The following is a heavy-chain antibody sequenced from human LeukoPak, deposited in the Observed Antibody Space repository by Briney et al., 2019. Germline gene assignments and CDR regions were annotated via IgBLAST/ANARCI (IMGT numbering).Heavy chain of an antibody. CDR2: IYHSGST. J-gene: IGHJ4*02. V-gene: IGHV4-38-2*02. D-gene: IGHD1-26*01. CDR1: GYSISSGYY. Sequence: PSETLSLTCTVSGYSISSGYYWGWIRQPPGKGLEWIGSIYHSGSTYYNPSLKSRVTISVDTSKNQFSLKLSSVTAADTAVYYCARASSGSYSTDYWGQGTLVTVSS. CDR3: ARASSGSYSTDY.